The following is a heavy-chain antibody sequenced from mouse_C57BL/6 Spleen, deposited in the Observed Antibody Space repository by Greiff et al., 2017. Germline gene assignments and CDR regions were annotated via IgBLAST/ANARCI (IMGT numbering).Heavy chain of an antibody. D-gene: IGHD2-3*01. CDR3: AREDDGYPFDY. CDR2: IYPRSGNT. V-gene: IGHV1-81*01. J-gene: IGHJ2*01. CDR1: GYTFTSYG. Sequence: VQVVESGAELARPGASVKLSCKASGYTFTSYGISWVKQRTGQGLEWIGEIYPRSGNTYYNEKFKGKATLTAYKSSSTGYMELRSLTSEDSAVYFCAREDDGYPFDYWGQGTTLTVSS.